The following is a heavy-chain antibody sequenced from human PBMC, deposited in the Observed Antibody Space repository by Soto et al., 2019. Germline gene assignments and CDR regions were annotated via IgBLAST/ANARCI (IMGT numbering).Heavy chain of an antibody. V-gene: IGHV4-30-4*01. J-gene: IGHJ4*02. CDR3: ARARGARYFDY. D-gene: IGHD2-15*01. CDR1: GGSISSGDYY. Sequence: QVQLQESGPGLVKPSQTLSLTCTVSGGSISSGDYYWSWIRQPPGKGLEWIGYIYYSGSTYYNPSSKIRVTISVDTSKNQFSLKLSSVTAAYTAVYYCARARGARYFDYWGQGTLFTVSS. CDR2: IYYSGST.